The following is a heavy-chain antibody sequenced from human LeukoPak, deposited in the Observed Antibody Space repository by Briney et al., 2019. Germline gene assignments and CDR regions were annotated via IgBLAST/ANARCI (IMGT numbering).Heavy chain of an antibody. CDR3: AKEAADIVVVPAAMMDS. D-gene: IGHD2-2*01. V-gene: IGHV3-23*01. CDR1: GFIFSSYA. Sequence: NPGRSLRLSCAASGFIFSSYAMSWVRQAPGKGLEWVSAISGSGGTTYYANSVKGRFTISRDNSKNTLYLQMNSLRAEDTAVYYCAKEAADIVVVPAAMMDSWGQGTLVTVSS. J-gene: IGHJ5*01. CDR2: ISGSGGTT.